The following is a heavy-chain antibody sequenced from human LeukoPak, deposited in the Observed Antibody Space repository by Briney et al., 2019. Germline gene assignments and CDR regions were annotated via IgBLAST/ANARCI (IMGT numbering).Heavy chain of an antibody. Sequence: GGSLRLSCAASGFTFSSYSMNWVRQAPGKGLEWVSYISSSSSTIYYADSVKGRFTISRDNAKNSLYLQMNSLRAEDTAVYYCARVVSVKPRYCSSTSCQGAFDIWGQGTMVTVSS. CDR1: GFTFSSYS. D-gene: IGHD2-2*01. CDR2: ISSSSSTI. V-gene: IGHV3-48*01. J-gene: IGHJ3*02. CDR3: ARVVSVKPRYCSSTSCQGAFDI.